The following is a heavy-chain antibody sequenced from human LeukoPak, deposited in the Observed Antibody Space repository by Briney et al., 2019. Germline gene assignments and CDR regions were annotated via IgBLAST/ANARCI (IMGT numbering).Heavy chain of an antibody. CDR2: ISSRSSSI. CDR1: GFTFSSYS. D-gene: IGHD2-2*01. V-gene: IGHV3-48*01. Sequence: GGSLRLSCAASGFTFSSYSMNWVRQAPGKGLEWVSYISSRSSSIYYADSVKGRFTISRDNAKNSLYLQMNSLRAEDTAVYYCAREPCTSCYTDYWGRGTLVTVSS. CDR3: AREPCTSCYTDY. J-gene: IGHJ4*02.